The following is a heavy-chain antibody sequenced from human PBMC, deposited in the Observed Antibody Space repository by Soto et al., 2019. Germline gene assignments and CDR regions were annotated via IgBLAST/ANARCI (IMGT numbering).Heavy chain of an antibody. CDR2: IYYSGST. CDR1: GGSISSSSYY. J-gene: IGHJ4*02. Sequence: SETLSLTCTVSGGSISSSSYYWGWIRQPPGKGLGWIGSIYYSGSTYYNLSLKSRVTISVDTSKNQFSLKLSSVTAADTAVYFCARLAGYCSGDSRRIDYWGQGSLVTVS. D-gene: IGHD2-15*01. CDR3: ARLAGYCSGDSRRIDY. V-gene: IGHV4-39*01.